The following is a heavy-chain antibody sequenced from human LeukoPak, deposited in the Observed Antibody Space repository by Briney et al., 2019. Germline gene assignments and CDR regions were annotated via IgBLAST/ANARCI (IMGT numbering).Heavy chain of an antibody. CDR2: IKQDGSEK. D-gene: IGHD6-13*01. J-gene: IGHJ4*02. CDR1: GFTFSSHW. CDR3: AKDSSSWYLGYFDY. Sequence: PGGSLRLSCAASGFTFSSHWMSWVRQAPGKGLEWVANIKQDGSEKYYVDSVKGRFTISRDNAKNSLYLQMNSLRAEDMALYYCAKDSSSWYLGYFDYWGQGTLVTVSS. V-gene: IGHV3-7*03.